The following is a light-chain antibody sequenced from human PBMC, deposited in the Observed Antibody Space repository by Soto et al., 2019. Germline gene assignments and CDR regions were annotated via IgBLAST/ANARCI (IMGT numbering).Light chain of an antibody. Sequence: DIQMTQSPSTLSASVGDRVTITCRASQNINTWLAWYQQKPGKAPYLLIYKASNLQSGDPSRFSGSASGTEFTLTISSLQPDDIATYYCQQYETYPLTYGGGTKVEI. CDR1: QNINTW. J-gene: IGKJ4*01. CDR3: QQYETYPLT. V-gene: IGKV1-5*03. CDR2: KAS.